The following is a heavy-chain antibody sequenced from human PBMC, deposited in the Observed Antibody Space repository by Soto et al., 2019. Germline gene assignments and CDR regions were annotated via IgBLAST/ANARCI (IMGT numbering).Heavy chain of an antibody. CDR2: ISYDGSNK. V-gene: IGHV3-30-3*01. CDR1: GFTFSSYA. Sequence: QVQLVESGGGVVQPGRSLRLSCAASGFTFSSYAMHWVRQAPGKGLEWVAVISYDGSNKYYADSVKGRFTISRDNSKNTLDLQMNRLRAEDTAVYYCARRGSTGWFDPWGQGTLVTVSS. J-gene: IGHJ5*02. D-gene: IGHD2-2*01. CDR3: ARRGSTGWFDP.